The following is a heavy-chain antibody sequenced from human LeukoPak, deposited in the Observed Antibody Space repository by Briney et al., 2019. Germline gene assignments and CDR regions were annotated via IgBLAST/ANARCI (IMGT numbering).Heavy chain of an antibody. CDR3: ARDAITMVRGVIIPNWFDP. V-gene: IGHV3-23*01. Sequence: GASVKVSCKASGGTFSSYAMSWVRQAPGKGLEWVSAISGSGGSTYYADSVKGRFTISRDNAKNSLYLQMNSLRDEDTAVYYCARDAITMVRGVIIPNWFDPWGQGTLVTVSS. J-gene: IGHJ5*02. CDR2: ISGSGGST. CDR1: GGTFSSYA. D-gene: IGHD3-10*01.